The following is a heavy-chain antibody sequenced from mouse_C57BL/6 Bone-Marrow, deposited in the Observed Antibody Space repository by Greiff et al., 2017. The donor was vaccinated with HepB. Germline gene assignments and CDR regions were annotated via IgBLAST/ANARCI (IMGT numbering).Heavy chain of an antibody. Sequence: EVQRVESGGGLVQPGGSLSLSCAASGFTFTDYYMSWVRQPPGKALEWLGFIRNKANGYTTEYSASVKGRFTISRDNSQSILYLQMNALRAEDSATYYCARYGGAMDYGGQGTSVTVSS. J-gene: IGHJ4*01. CDR2: IRNKANGYTT. V-gene: IGHV7-3*01. CDR3: ARYGGAMDY. CDR1: GFTFTDYY.